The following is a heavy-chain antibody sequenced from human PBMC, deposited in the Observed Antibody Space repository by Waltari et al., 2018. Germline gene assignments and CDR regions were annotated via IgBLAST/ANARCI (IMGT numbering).Heavy chain of an antibody. J-gene: IGHJ4*02. CDR2: IYYRGRT. D-gene: IGHD3-9*01. CDR1: GGSISSSRYY. CDR3: ARLYYDILTGPIDY. Sequence: QLQLQESGPGLVKPSETLSLACTVPGGSISSSRYYWGWIRQPPGKGLEWIGSIYYRGRTYSNPSLKSRVTISVDTSKNQFSLKLSSVTAADTAVYYCARLYYDILTGPIDYWGQGTLVTVSS. V-gene: IGHV4-39*07.